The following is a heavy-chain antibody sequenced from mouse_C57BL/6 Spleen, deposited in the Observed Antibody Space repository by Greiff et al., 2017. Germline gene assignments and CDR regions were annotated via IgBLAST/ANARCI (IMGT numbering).Heavy chain of an antibody. CDR1: GYTFTNYW. V-gene: IGHV1-63*01. D-gene: IGHD3-1*01. CDR3: ASGGLWYFDV. CDR2: IYPGGGYT. Sequence: QVQLQQSGAELVRPGTSVKMSCKASGYTFTNYWIGWAKQRPGHGLEWIGDIYPGGGYTNYNEKFKGKATLTADKSSSTAYMQFSSLTSEDSAIYYCASGGLWYFDVWGTGTTVTVSS. J-gene: IGHJ1*03.